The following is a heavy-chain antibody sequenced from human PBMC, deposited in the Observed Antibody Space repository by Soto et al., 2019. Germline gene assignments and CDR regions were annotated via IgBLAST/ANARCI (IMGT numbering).Heavy chain of an antibody. Sequence: QMQLQESGPGLVSPSQTLSLTCTVSGGSISSDGDYYRWSWIRQHPGKGLEWIGYIYDSGSPYYHPSLESRVTVSVDTSKNQFSLKLSSLTAADTAVYYCARVRENYFESWGQGILVTVSS. CDR1: GGSISSDGDYYR. V-gene: IGHV4-31*03. CDR2: IYDSGSP. CDR3: ARVRENYFES. J-gene: IGHJ4*02.